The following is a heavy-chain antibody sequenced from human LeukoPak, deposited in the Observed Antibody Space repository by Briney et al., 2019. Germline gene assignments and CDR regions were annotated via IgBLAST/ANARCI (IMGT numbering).Heavy chain of an antibody. V-gene: IGHV3-21*01. D-gene: IGHD6-19*01. CDR2: ISSSSSYI. CDR3: ARRGVAGNPSRAYGMDV. Sequence: GGSLRLSCAASGFTFSSYSMNWVRQAPGKGLEWVASISSSSSYIYYADSVKGRLTISRDNAKNSLYLQKNSLRVEDTAVYYCARRGVAGNPSRAYGMDVWGQGTTVTVSS. J-gene: IGHJ6*02. CDR1: GFTFSSYS.